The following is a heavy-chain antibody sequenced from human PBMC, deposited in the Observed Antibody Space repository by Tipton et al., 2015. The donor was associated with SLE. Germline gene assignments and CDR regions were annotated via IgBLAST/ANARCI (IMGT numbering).Heavy chain of an antibody. V-gene: IGHV3-48*01. Sequence: GSLRLSCAASGFTFSSYSMNWVRQAPGKGLEWVSYISSSSSTIYYADSVKGRFTISRDNAKNSLYLQMNSLRAEDTAVYYCAKDIVVVVAARGYYGMDVWGQGTTVTVSS. D-gene: IGHD2-15*01. CDR3: AKDIVVVVAARGYYGMDV. J-gene: IGHJ6*02. CDR1: GFTFSSYS. CDR2: ISSSSSTI.